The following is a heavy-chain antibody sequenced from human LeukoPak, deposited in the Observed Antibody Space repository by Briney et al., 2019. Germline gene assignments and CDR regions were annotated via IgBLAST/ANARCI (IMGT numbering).Heavy chain of an antibody. CDR3: ARELIDSGSYFLFWDY. V-gene: IGHV1-2*02. J-gene: IGHJ4*02. CDR2: INPNSGGT. CDR1: GYTFTDYY. D-gene: IGHD1-26*01. Sequence: APVKVSCKASGYTFTDYYIHWVRQAPGQGLEWMGWINPNSGGTNYAQKFQGRVTMTRDTSINTAYMELSSLRSDDTAVYYCARELIDSGSYFLFWDYWGQGTLVTVSS.